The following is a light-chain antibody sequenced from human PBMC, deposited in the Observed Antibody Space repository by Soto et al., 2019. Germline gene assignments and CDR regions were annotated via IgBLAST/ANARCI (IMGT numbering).Light chain of an antibody. CDR3: SSYTSSSPYV. V-gene: IGLV2-14*01. Sequence: SALTHPASLSGAPVQSITISCTGTSSDVGGYNYVSWYQQHPGKAPKLMIYEVSNRPSGVSNRFSGSKSGNTASLTISGPQAEDEADYYCSSYTSSSPYVFGTGTKVTVL. J-gene: IGLJ1*01. CDR1: SSDVGGYNY. CDR2: EVS.